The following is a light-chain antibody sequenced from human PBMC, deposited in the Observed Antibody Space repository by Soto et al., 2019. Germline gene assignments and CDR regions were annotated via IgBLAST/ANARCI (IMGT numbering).Light chain of an antibody. J-gene: IGKJ4*01. CDR3: QQYGSLPPLT. CDR1: QDISNY. CDR2: DAS. Sequence: DIQMTQSPSSLSASVGDRVTITCQASQDISNYLNWYQQKPGKAPKLLIYDASNLETGVPSRFXXSGXXXXXXXTISSLQPEDIXPYYCQQYGSLPPLTFGGGTKVVIK. V-gene: IGKV1-33*01.